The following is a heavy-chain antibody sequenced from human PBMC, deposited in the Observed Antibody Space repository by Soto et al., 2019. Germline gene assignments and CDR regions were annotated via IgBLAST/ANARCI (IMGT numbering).Heavy chain of an antibody. J-gene: IGHJ6*02. Sequence: EVHLAESGGGLVQPGGSLTVSCAASGVSFSDEAMTWVRQAPGKGLGWVASIHGSGRSKYYADSVKGRFTISRDNSKSTLYLQMNRLTAADTAVYYCAKVGPSFYYGMDVWGQGTTVTVSS. V-gene: IGHV3-23*04. CDR1: GVSFSDEA. CDR2: IHGSGRSK. CDR3: AKVGPSFYYGMDV. D-gene: IGHD1-26*01.